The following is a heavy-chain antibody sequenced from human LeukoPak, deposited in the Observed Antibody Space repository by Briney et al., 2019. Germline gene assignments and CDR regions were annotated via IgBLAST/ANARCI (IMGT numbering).Heavy chain of an antibody. CDR2: MSFDVNNK. Sequence: PGGSLRLSCVTSGFTFSSYAFHWVRQAPGKGLEWVATMSFDVNNKYYADSVRGRFTISRDNSKNTLYLQMNSLGAEDTAVYSCAKDLWFGEFPANFDYWGQGTLVTVSS. CDR1: GFTFSSYA. CDR3: AKDLWFGEFPANFDY. J-gene: IGHJ4*02. V-gene: IGHV3-30*04. D-gene: IGHD3-10*01.